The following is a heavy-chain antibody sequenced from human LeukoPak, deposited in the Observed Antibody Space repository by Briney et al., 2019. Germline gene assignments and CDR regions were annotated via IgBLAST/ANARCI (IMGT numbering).Heavy chain of an antibody. V-gene: IGHV4-34*01. Sequence: PSETRSLAWAVFGGSFSDYYWGCIRQPPGNLMGWNGETNHGGRTTSNPTLRTGVPISGDTSKDQFSLKLTSGTAAATPCYYCPSGVYSFEAKGFWFDPWGEGTLLTLPS. J-gene: IGHJ5*02. D-gene: IGHD5-18*01. CDR1: GGSFSDYY. CDR3: PSGVYSFEAKGFWFDP. CDR2: TNHGGRT.